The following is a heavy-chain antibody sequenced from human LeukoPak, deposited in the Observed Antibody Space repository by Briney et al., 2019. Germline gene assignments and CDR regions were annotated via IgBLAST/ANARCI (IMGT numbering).Heavy chain of an antibody. CDR3: VRQSTELDY. D-gene: IGHD5/OR15-5a*01. CDR1: GFTFSSHT. J-gene: IGHJ4*02. V-gene: IGHV3-30-3*01. CDR2: IEPDGSNK. Sequence: GRSLRLSCAPSGFTFSSHTMHWVRQAPGKGLEWVAVIEPDGSNKYHAYSVNGRFTISRDNSKITLYLQLDSLRSEDTAVYVCVRQSTELDYWGQGTLVTVSS.